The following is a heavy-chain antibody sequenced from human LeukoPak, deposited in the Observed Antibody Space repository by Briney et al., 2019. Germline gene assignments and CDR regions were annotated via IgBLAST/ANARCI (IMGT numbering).Heavy chain of an antibody. D-gene: IGHD5-24*01. J-gene: IGHJ4*02. CDR2: IYSDNT. V-gene: IGHV3-53*01. Sequence: GGSLRLSCTVSGFTVSSNSMSWVRQAPGKGLEWVSFIYSDNTHYSDSVKGRLTISRDNSKNTLYLQMNSLRAEDTAVYYCARAQRWEHYFDYWGQGTLVTVSS. CDR1: GFTVSSNS. CDR3: ARAQRWEHYFDY.